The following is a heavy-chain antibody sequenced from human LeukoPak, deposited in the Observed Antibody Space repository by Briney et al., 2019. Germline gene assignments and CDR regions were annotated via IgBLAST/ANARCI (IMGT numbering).Heavy chain of an antibody. CDR1: GFTFRNYW. J-gene: IGHJ6*02. D-gene: IGHD4-17*01. CDR3: ARDSPAVKTYYGMDV. CDR2: ISYDGSNK. V-gene: IGHV3-30*03. Sequence: PGGSLRLSCAASGFTFRNYWMGWVRQAPGKGLEWVAGISYDGSNKYYADSVKGRFTISRDNSKNTLYLQMNSLRAEDTAVYYCARDSPAVKTYYGMDVWGQGTTVTVSS.